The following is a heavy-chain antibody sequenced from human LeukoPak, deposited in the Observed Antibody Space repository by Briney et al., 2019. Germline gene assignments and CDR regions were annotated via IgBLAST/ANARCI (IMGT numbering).Heavy chain of an antibody. CDR3: ARTYYYYYMDV. CDR1: GYTFTHYY. Sequence: EASVKVSCKASGYTFTHYYISWVRQAPGQGLEWMGWISAYNGDTNYAQKSQGRITMTTDTSTSTAYMELRSLRFDDTAVYYCARTYYYYYMDVWGKGTTVTVSS. J-gene: IGHJ6*03. V-gene: IGHV1-18*01. CDR2: ISAYNGDT.